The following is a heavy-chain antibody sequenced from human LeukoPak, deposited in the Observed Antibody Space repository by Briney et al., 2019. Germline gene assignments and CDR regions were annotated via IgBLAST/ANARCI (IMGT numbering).Heavy chain of an antibody. Sequence: PSETLSLTCTVSGGSISSYYWSWIRQAPGKGLEWIANIDYSGNTIYNPALKSRVTMSVDTSKNQFSLNLTSVTAADTAVYYCARQGAYYYGSGSNWYFDLWGRGTLVTVSS. V-gene: IGHV4-59*01. D-gene: IGHD3-10*01. CDR3: ARQGAYYYGSGSNWYFDL. CDR2: IDYSGNT. CDR1: GGSISSYY. J-gene: IGHJ2*01.